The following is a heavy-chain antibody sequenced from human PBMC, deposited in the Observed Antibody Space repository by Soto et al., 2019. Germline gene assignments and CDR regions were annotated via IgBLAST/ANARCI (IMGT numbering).Heavy chain of an antibody. CDR3: ARRGRGQTYGELDY. CDR1: GFTFSSYD. J-gene: IGHJ4*02. CDR2: IGTSGDT. Sequence: GGSLRLSCAASGFTFSSYDMHWVRQATGKGLEWVSAIGTSGDTYYAGSVKGRFTISRENAKNSLYLQMNSLRAGDTAVYYCARRGRGQTYGELDYWGQGT. V-gene: IGHV3-13*01. D-gene: IGHD3-10*01.